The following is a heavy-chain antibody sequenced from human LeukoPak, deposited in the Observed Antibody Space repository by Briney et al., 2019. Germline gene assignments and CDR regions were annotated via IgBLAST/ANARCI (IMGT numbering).Heavy chain of an antibody. D-gene: IGHD2-15*01. CDR3: AKKADIVVVVAATDY. Sequence: GGSLRLSCAASGFTFSDAWMCWVRQAPGKGLEWVSAISGSGGSTYYANSVKGRFTISRDNSKNTLYLQMNSLRAEDTAVYYCAKKADIVVVVAATDYWGQGTLVTVSS. CDR2: ISGSGGST. CDR1: GFTFSDAW. J-gene: IGHJ4*02. V-gene: IGHV3-23*01.